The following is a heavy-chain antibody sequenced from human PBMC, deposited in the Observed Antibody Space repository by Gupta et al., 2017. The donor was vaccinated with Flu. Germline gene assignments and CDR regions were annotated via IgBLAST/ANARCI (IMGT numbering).Heavy chain of an antibody. CDR2: IWYDGSNK. V-gene: IGHV3-33*06. D-gene: IGHD6-25*01. CDR3: AKDARRTPYYYYGMDV. J-gene: IGHJ6*02. Sequence: FTFSSYGMHWVRQAPGKGLEWVAVIWYDGSNKYYADSVKGRFTMSRDNSKNTLYLQMNSLRAEDTAVYYCAKDARRTPYYYYGMDVWGQGTTVTVSS. CDR1: FTFSSYG.